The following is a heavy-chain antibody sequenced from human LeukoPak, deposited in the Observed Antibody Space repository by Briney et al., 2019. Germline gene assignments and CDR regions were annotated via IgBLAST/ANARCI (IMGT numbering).Heavy chain of an antibody. CDR1: GGSISSYF. CDR3: ARVGGGNYYYYGMDV. J-gene: IGHJ6*02. D-gene: IGHD2-15*01. V-gene: IGHV4-59*01. CDR2: IYYSGST. Sequence: KPSETLSLTCTVSGGSISSYFWSWIRQPPGKGLEWIGYIYYSGSTNYNPSLKSRVTISVDTSKNQFSLNLNSVTAADTAVYYCARVGGGNYYYYGMDVWGQGTTVTVSS.